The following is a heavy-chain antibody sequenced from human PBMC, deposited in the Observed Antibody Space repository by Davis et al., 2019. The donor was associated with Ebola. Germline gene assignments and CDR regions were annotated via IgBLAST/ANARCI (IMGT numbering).Heavy chain of an antibody. V-gene: IGHV4-61*08. Sequence: SETLSLTCTVSGGSISSGGYYWRWIRQHPGKGLEWIGYIYYSGSTNYNPSLKSRVTISVDTSKNQFSLKLSSVTAADTAVYYCARAVRVWFDPWGQGTLVTVSS. CDR3: ARAVRVWFDP. CDR1: GGSISSGGYY. CDR2: IYYSGST. J-gene: IGHJ5*02.